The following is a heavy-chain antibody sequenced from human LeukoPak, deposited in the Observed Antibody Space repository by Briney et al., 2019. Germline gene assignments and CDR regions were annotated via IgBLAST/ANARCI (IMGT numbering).Heavy chain of an antibody. CDR1: GFTFRSYA. CDR3: ARERGDGYNWDGGYFDY. V-gene: IGHV3-23*01. D-gene: IGHD5-24*01. Sequence: PGGSLRLSCAASGFTFRSYATSWVRQAPGKGLEWLSEISGSGGSTDYADSVKGRFTISRDNAKNSLYLQMNSLRAEDTAVYYCARERGDGYNWDGGYFDYWGQGTLVTVSS. CDR2: ISGSGGST. J-gene: IGHJ4*02.